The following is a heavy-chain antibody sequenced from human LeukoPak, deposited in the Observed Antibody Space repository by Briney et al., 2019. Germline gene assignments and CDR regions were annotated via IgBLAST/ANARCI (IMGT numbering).Heavy chain of an antibody. CDR2: IQYDGSTT. CDR1: GFSFSSHW. Sequence: GGSLRLSCAASGFSFSSHWMHWVRQAPGKGLVWVARIQYDGSTTNYADSVKGRFTISREEAKKTLYVQMNSLRAEDTAVYYCARALVAGVTLNALDIWGQGTMVTVSS. J-gene: IGHJ3*02. D-gene: IGHD2-15*01. V-gene: IGHV3-74*01. CDR3: ARALVAGVTLNALDI.